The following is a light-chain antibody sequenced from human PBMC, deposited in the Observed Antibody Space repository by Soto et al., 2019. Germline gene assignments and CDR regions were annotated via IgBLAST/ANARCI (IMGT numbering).Light chain of an antibody. CDR2: GAS. Sequence: AIQLTQSPSSLSASVGDRVTITCRASHVISTYFAWYQQKPGKAPQLLIHGASTLQSGVPSRFSGSASGTAFTLTTSSLQTEDSAAYDCQQLYNYPFTCGGGTRVEIK. CDR1: HVISTY. CDR3: QQLYNYPFT. V-gene: IGKV1D-13*01. J-gene: IGKJ4*01.